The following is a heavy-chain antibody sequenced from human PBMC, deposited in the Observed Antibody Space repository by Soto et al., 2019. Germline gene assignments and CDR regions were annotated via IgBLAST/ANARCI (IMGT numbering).Heavy chain of an antibody. D-gene: IGHD2-21*02. V-gene: IGHV5-51*01. J-gene: IGHJ6*01. CDR2: IYPGDSDT. Sequence: GESLKISCKGSVHSFTSYWIGWVRQMPGKGLEWMGIIYPGDSDTRYSPSFQGQVTISADKSISTAYLQWSSLKASDTAMYYCARSDSSAYYYYGMDVWGQGTTVTVSS. CDR1: VHSFTSYW. CDR3: ARSDSSAYYYYGMDV.